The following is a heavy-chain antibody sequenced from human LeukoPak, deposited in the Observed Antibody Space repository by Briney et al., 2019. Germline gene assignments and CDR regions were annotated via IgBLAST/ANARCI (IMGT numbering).Heavy chain of an antibody. CDR2: IYYTGST. CDR3: ARHQAAAGRYGMDV. V-gene: IGHV4-59*08. J-gene: IGHJ6*02. D-gene: IGHD6-13*01. CDR1: GGSISTYY. Sequence: SETLSLTCTVSGGSISTYYRSWIRQPPGKGLEWIGYIYYTGSTNYNPSLKSRVTISVDTSKNQFSLKLSSVTAADTAVYYCARHQAAAGRYGMDVWGQGTTVTVSS.